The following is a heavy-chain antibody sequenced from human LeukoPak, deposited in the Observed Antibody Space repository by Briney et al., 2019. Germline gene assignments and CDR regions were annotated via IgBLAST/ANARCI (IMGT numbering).Heavy chain of an antibody. J-gene: IGHJ6*02. Sequence: PGGSLRLSCAASGFTFSSYSMNWVRQAPGKGLEWVSSISSSSSYIYYADSVKGRFTISRDNAKNSLYLQMNSLRAEDTAVYYCAKARGTAGYSSSWYNEIVTDYGMDVWGQGTTVTVSS. CDR2: ISSSSSYI. V-gene: IGHV3-21*04. CDR3: AKARGTAGYSSSWYNEIVTDYGMDV. CDR1: GFTFSSYS. D-gene: IGHD6-13*01.